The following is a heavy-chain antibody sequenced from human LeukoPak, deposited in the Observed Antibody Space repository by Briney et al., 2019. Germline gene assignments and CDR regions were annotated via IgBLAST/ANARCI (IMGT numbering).Heavy chain of an antibody. D-gene: IGHD6-13*01. CDR1: GYSFTSYW. CDR3: ARPSGYSSSWYDGSLGAFDI. J-gene: IGHJ3*02. Sequence: GESLKISCKGSGYSFTSYWIGWVRQMPGKGLEWMGIIYPGDSDTRYSPSFQGQVTISADKSISTAYLQWSSLKASDTAMYYCARPSGYSSSWYDGSLGAFDIWGQGTMVTVSS. V-gene: IGHV5-51*01. CDR2: IYPGDSDT.